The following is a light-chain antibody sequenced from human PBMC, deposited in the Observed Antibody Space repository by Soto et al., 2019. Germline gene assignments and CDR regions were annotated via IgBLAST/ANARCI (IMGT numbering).Light chain of an antibody. J-gene: IGKJ4*01. CDR2: DAS. CDR1: QSVNTF. V-gene: IGKV3-11*01. Sequence: EIVLTQSPATLSLSPGERATLSCRASQSVNTFLAWYQQKPGQAPRLLISDASTRATGIPARFSGSGSGTDFTITISSLEPEDFAVYYCQQRFNWPGLTFGGGTKVEIK. CDR3: QQRFNWPGLT.